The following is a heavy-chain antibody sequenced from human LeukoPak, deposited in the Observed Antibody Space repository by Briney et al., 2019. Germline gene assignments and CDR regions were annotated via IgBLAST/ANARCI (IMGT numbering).Heavy chain of an antibody. Sequence: SETLSLTCAVYGGSFSGYYWSWIRQPPGKGLEWIGEINHSGSTNYNPPLKSRVTISVDTSKNQFSLQLSSVTAADTAVYYCARDLAGRLSGHDYYYGMDVWGQGTTVTVS. CDR2: INHSGST. V-gene: IGHV4-34*01. CDR1: GGSFSGYY. D-gene: IGHD6-19*01. J-gene: IGHJ6*02. CDR3: ARDLAGRLSGHDYYYGMDV.